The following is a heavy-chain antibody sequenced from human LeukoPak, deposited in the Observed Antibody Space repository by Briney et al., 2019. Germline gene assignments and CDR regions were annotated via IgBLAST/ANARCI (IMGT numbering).Heavy chain of an antibody. CDR2: IFPIFATA. V-gene: IGHV1-69*15. CDR1: GGTFSSYA. Sequence: ASVKVSYKASGGTFSSYAISWVRQAPGQGLEWMGRIFPIFATANYAQKFQGRVTITADESTSTAYMELSSLRSEDTAVYYCARESGSYEAYFDYWGQGTLVTVSS. J-gene: IGHJ4*02. CDR3: ARESGSYEAYFDY. D-gene: IGHD1-26*01.